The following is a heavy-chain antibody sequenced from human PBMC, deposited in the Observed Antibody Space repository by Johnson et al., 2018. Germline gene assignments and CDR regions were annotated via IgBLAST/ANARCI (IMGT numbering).Heavy chain of an antibody. V-gene: IGHV3-15*01. CDR2: IKATREGGTV. D-gene: IGHD6-19*01. J-gene: IGHJ4*02. CDR1: GFNFNKAW. Sequence: VQLVQSGGGLVKPGGSLRVSCSASGFNFNKAWMSWVRQAPGKGLEWVGRIKATREGGTVDLAASVKGRFTISRDDSKSIAYLQMNSLKTEDTAVYCCSSHPWGSSGWYVGGLAYWGQGTLVTVSS. CDR3: SSHPWGSSGWYVGGLAY.